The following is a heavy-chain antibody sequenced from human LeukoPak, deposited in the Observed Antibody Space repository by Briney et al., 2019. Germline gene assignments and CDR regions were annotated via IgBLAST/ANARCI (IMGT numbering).Heavy chain of an antibody. CDR1: GFTFSSYS. CDR2: ISSSSSYI. Sequence: PGGSLRLSCAASGFTFSSYSMNWVRQAPGKGLEWVSSISSSSSYIYYADSVKGRFTISRDNAKNSLYLQMNSLRAEDTAVYYCARDPSREGGYISGWFDPWGQGTLVTFSS. J-gene: IGHJ5*02. CDR3: ARDPSREGGYISGWFDP. D-gene: IGHD5-18*01. V-gene: IGHV3-21*01.